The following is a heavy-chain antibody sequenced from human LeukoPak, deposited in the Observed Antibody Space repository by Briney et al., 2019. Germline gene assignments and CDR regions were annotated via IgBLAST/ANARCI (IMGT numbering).Heavy chain of an antibody. CDR1: GYTFTSYY. CDR3: ATIGSQEHYYGSGS. V-gene: IGHV1-2*02. J-gene: IGHJ4*02. D-gene: IGHD3-10*01. CDR2: INPNSGDT. Sequence: GASVKVSCKASGYTFTSYYMHWVRQAPGQGLEWMGWINPNSGDTNYAQKLQGRVTMTRDTSISTAYMELSRLRSDDTAVYYCATIGSQEHYYGSGSWGQGTLVTVSS.